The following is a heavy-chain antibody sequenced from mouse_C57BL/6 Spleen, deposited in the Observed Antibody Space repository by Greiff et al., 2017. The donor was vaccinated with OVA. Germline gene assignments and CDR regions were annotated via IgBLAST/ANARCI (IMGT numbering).Heavy chain of an antibody. D-gene: IGHD1-1*01. CDR2: INPYNGGT. Sequence: EVKLQQSGPVLVKPGASVKMSCKASGYTFTDYYMNWVKQSHGKSLEWIGVINPYNGGTSYNQKFKGKATLTVDKSSSTAYMELNSLTSEDSAVYYCARYYSITTVGASFDYWGQGTTLTVSS. CDR1: GYTFTDYY. CDR3: ARYYSITTVGASFDY. V-gene: IGHV1-19*01. J-gene: IGHJ2*01.